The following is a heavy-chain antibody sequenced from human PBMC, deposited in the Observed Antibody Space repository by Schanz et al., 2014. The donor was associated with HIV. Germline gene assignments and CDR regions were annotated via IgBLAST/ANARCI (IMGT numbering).Heavy chain of an antibody. D-gene: IGHD1-20*01. J-gene: IGHJ4*02. CDR3: AKSLTIETATITYFDY. Sequence: QVQLVESGGGVVQPGRSLRLSCIASGFTFNNYGMHWVRQAPGKGLEWVAIISNDGSSTYYRDSVKGRFTISRDNSKNTLYLSMDNLRAEDTAVYYCAKSLTIETATITYFDYWGQGTLVTVSS. CDR2: ISNDGSST. CDR1: GFTFNNYG. V-gene: IGHV3-30*18.